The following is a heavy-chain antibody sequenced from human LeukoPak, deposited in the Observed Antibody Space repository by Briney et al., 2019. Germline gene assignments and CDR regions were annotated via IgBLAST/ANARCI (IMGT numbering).Heavy chain of an antibody. CDR2: ISTSCSTI. D-gene: IGHD1-1*01. CDR1: GFTFSSYE. Sequence: GGSLRLSCAASGFTFSSYEMNWVRQAPGKGLEWVSYISTSCSTIYYADSVKGRFTISRDNAKNSLYLQMNSLRAEDTAVYYCARDPDGTGPSDYFDYWGQGTLVTVSS. V-gene: IGHV3-48*03. CDR3: ARDPDGTGPSDYFDY. J-gene: IGHJ4*02.